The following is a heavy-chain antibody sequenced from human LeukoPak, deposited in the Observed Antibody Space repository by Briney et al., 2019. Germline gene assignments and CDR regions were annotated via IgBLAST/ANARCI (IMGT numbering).Heavy chain of an antibody. CDR3: ARDDGDYGSGAFDY. CDR2: FDPEDGET. D-gene: IGHD3-10*01. CDR1: GYTLTELS. Sequence: ASVKVSCKVSGYTLTELSTHWVRQAPGKGLEWMGGFDPEDGETIYAQKFQGRVTMTEDTSTDTAYMELSSLRSEDTAVYYCARDDGDYGSGAFDYWGQGTLVTVSS. J-gene: IGHJ4*02. V-gene: IGHV1-24*01.